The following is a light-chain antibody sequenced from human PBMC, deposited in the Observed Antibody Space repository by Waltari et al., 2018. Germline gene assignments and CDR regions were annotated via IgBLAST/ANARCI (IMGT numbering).Light chain of an antibody. CDR2: GAS. J-gene: IGKJ1*01. CDR1: QDIRKD. CDR3: LQHNNYPRT. V-gene: IGKV1-17*01. Sequence: DIQMTQSPSSLSASVGDRVTITCRASQDIRKDLGWYQQKPGKAPKRLIYGASSMQSGVPSRFSGSGSGTEFNLTISSLQPEDFATYYCLQHNNYPRTFGQGTKVEIK.